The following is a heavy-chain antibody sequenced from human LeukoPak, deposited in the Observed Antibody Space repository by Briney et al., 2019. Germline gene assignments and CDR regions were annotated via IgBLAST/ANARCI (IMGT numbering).Heavy chain of an antibody. Sequence: GGSLRLSCAASGFSFSSHWMHWVRQAPGKGLVWVSRSNADVSSTSYADSVKGRFTISRDNAKNTLYLQMNSLRAEDTAVYYCAGGSSSTGDYTMDVWGQGTTVTVSS. D-gene: IGHD6-6*01. J-gene: IGHJ6*02. CDR2: SNADVSST. V-gene: IGHV3-74*01. CDR1: GFSFSSHW. CDR3: AGGSSSTGDYTMDV.